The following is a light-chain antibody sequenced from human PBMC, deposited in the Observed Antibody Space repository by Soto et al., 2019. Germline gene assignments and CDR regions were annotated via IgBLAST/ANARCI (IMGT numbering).Light chain of an antibody. CDR3: QQYNSWPLT. Sequence: EIEMTQSPATLSVSPGERATLSCRASQSVSSNLAWYQQKPDQAPRLLIYSASARATGVPARFSGSGSGTEFTLTISSLQSEDFAVYYWQQYNSWPLTFGGGTQVEIK. CDR1: QSVSSN. V-gene: IGKV3-15*01. CDR2: SAS. J-gene: IGKJ4*01.